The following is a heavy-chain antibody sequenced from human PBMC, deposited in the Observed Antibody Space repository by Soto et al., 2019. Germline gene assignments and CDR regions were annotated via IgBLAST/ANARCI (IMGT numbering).Heavy chain of an antibody. V-gene: IGHV3-23*01. J-gene: IGHJ4*02. Sequence: GGSLRLSCAASGFTFSSYAMSWVRQAPGKGLEWVSAISGSGGSTYYADSVKGRFTISRDNSKNTLYLQMNSLRAEDTAVYYCAKALHREYSGYVNFDYWGQGTLVTVSS. D-gene: IGHD5-12*01. CDR1: GFTFSSYA. CDR2: ISGSGGST. CDR3: AKALHREYSGYVNFDY.